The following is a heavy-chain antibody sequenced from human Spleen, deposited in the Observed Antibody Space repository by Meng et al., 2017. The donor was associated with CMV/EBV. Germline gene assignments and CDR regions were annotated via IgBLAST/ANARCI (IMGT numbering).Heavy chain of an antibody. D-gene: IGHD2-21*01. Sequence: ASVKVSCKASGYIFTDYYMHWVRQAPGQGLEWVGWINPNSGDTNYAQKFQGRVTMTRDTSIITAYMELSRLTSDDTAVYYCGREFPRWGLEFDYWGQGTLVTVSS. V-gene: IGHV1-2*02. CDR1: GYIFTDYY. J-gene: IGHJ4*02. CDR3: GREFPRWGLEFDY. CDR2: INPNSGDT.